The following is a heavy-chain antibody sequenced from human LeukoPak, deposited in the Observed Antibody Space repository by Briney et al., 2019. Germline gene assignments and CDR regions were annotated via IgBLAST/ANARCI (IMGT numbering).Heavy chain of an antibody. CDR2: IYTSGST. Sequence: KPSETLSLTCSVSGASINSYWWSWIRQPPGKGLEWIGYIYTSGSTNYNPSLKSRVTISVDTSKNQFSLKLSSVTAADTAVYYCARGSSYAFDIWGQGTMVTVSS. CDR1: GASINSYW. J-gene: IGHJ3*02. CDR3: ARGSSYAFDI. V-gene: IGHV4-4*09. D-gene: IGHD2-15*01.